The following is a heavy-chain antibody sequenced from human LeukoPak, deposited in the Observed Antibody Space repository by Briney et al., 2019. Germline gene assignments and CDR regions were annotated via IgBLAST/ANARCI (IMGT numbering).Heavy chain of an antibody. CDR2: IGDSGT. Sequence: PGGSLRLSCAASGFTFTNSATTWVRQAPGKGLEWVSAIGDSGTYYADSVKGRFTISRDNSKNTLYLQMNSLRAEDTAVYYCARDRQNKDFWSGGDYWGQGTLVTVSS. CDR1: GFTFTNSA. J-gene: IGHJ4*02. D-gene: IGHD3-3*01. V-gene: IGHV3-23*01. CDR3: ARDRQNKDFWSGGDY.